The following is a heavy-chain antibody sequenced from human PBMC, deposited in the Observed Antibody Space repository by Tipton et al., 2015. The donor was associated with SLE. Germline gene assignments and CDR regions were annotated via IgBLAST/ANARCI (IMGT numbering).Heavy chain of an antibody. J-gene: IGHJ4*02. CDR3: ARSAIFGVIMGGYFDY. D-gene: IGHD3-3*01. CDR2: IRYDGSNK. CDR1: GFALSSNW. V-gene: IGHV3-30*02. Sequence: SLRLSCAASGFALSSNWMSWVRQAPGKGLEWVAFIRYDGSNKNYADSVKGRFTISRDNSKNTLYLQMNSLRAEDTAVYYCARSAIFGVIMGGYFDYWGQGTLVTVSS.